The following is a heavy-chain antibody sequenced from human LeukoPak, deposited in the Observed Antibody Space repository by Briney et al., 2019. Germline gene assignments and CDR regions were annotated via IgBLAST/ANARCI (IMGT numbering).Heavy chain of an antibody. J-gene: IGHJ4*02. CDR1: GYTFPSYF. CDR3: ARTAARRFDY. V-gene: IGHV1-46*01. Sequence: ASVKVSCKASGYTFPSYFMHWVRQAPGQGLEWMGIINPTGGSTTYAQKFQGRVTMTRDTSTSTVYMELSSLRSDDAAVYYCARTAARRFDYWGQGTLVTVSS. D-gene: IGHD6-6*01. CDR2: INPTGGST.